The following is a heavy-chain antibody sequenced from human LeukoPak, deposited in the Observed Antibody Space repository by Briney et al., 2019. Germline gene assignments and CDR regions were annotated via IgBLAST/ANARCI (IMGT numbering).Heavy chain of an antibody. Sequence: PGGSLRLSCAASGFTFSTYAMNWVRQAPGKGLEWVSAISPIGSRTYYADSVKGRFTISRDNSKNTLYLQMNSLRAGDTAIYYCAKASTVLKPIDSWGQGTLVIVSS. D-gene: IGHD1-14*01. CDR3: AKASTVLKPIDS. V-gene: IGHV3-23*01. CDR2: ISPIGSRT. CDR1: GFTFSTYA. J-gene: IGHJ4*02.